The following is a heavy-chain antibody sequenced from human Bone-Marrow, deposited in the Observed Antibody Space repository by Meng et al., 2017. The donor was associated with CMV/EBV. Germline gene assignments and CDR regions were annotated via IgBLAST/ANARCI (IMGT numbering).Heavy chain of an antibody. D-gene: IGHD3-22*01. CDR2: ISWNSGSI. Sequence: SLKISCAASGFTFDDYTMHWVRQAPGKGLEWVSGISWNSGSIGYADSVKGRFTISRDNAKNSLYLQMNSLRAEDTALYYCAKDGHYYDSSGYYQGGGAFAIWGQGTRVTCSS. J-gene: IGHJ3*02. V-gene: IGHV3-9*01. CDR3: AKDGHYYDSSGYYQGGGAFAI. CDR1: GFTFDDYT.